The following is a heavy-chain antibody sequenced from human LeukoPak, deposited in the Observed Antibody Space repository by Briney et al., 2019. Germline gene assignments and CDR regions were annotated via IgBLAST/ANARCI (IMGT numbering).Heavy chain of an antibody. V-gene: IGHV4-59*01. CDR3: ARGVSGWLRGAAFDI. J-gene: IGHJ3*02. D-gene: IGHD6-19*01. CDR2: INYSGST. CDR1: GGSISTYY. Sequence: SETLSLTCTVSGGSISTYYWSWLRQAPGKGLEWIGYINYSGSTDYNPSLKSRVTISVDTSKNQFSLKLSSVTAADTAVYYCARGVSGWLRGAAFDIWGQGTMVTVSS.